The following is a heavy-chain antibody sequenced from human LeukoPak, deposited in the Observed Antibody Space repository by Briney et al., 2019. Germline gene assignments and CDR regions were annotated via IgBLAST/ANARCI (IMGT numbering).Heavy chain of an antibody. CDR2: IRSTPDGGAT. Sequence: PGGSLRLSCAASGFTFISSWMTWVCQAPGKGLEWVGRIRSTPDGGATDYAAPVKGRFTISRDDSKNTLYLQMSSLRTEDTAVYYCATDLHFGYCTATSCANYWGQGTLVTVSS. V-gene: IGHV3-15*01. D-gene: IGHD2-2*03. CDR3: ATDLHFGYCTATSCANY. J-gene: IGHJ4*02. CDR1: GFTFISSW.